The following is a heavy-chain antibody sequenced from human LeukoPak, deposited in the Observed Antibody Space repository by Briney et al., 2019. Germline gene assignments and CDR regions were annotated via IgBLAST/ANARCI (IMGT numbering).Heavy chain of an antibody. CDR2: IYYSGST. D-gene: IGHD5-24*01. V-gene: IGHV4-31*03. CDR1: GGSISSGGYY. Sequence: SQTLSLTCTVSGGSISSGGYYWSWIRQHPGKGLEWIGYIYYSGSTYYNPSLKSRVTISVDTAKNQFSLTLSSVTAAGTAVDYCAGMAACFYYFMVVWGKGTTVIVAS. J-gene: IGHJ6*03. CDR3: AGMAACFYYFMVV.